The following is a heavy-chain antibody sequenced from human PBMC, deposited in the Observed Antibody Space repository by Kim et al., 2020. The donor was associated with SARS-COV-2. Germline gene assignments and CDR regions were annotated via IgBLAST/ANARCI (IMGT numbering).Heavy chain of an antibody. Sequence: SETLSLTCTVSGGSISSSSYYWGWIRQPPGKGLEWIGSIYYSGSTYYNPSLKSRVTISVDTSKNQFSLKLSSVTAADTAVYYCLSNRYYDILTGYYTLWFDPWGQGTLVTVSS. V-gene: IGHV4-39*01. D-gene: IGHD3-9*01. CDR3: LSNRYYDILTGYYTLWFDP. CDR2: IYYSGST. J-gene: IGHJ5*02. CDR1: GGSISSSSYY.